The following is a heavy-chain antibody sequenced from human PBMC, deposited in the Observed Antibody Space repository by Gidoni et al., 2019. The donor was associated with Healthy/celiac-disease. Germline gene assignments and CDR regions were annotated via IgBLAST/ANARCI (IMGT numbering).Heavy chain of an antibody. Sequence: QVQLVQSGAEVKKPGASVKVSCKASGYTFTSYAMHWVRQAPGQRLEWMGWINAGNGNTKYSQKFQGRVTITRDTSASTAYMELSSLRSEDTAVYYCARVLDYYDSRGEAFDIWGQGTMVTVSS. D-gene: IGHD3-22*01. J-gene: IGHJ3*02. V-gene: IGHV1-3*01. CDR2: INAGNGNT. CDR3: ARVLDYYDSRGEAFDI. CDR1: GYTFTSYA.